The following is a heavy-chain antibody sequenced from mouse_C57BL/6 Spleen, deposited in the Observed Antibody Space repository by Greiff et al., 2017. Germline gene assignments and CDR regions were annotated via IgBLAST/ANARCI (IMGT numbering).Heavy chain of an antibody. CDR1: GYTFTSYW. D-gene: IGHD2-5*01. Sequence: VKLQQPGAELVMPGASVKLSCKASGYTFTSYWMHWVKQRPGQGLEWIGEIDPSDSYTNYNQKFKGKSTLTVDKSSSTAYMQLSSLTSEDSAVYYCARGSNLRYYFDYWGQGTTLTVSS. V-gene: IGHV1-69*01. J-gene: IGHJ2*01. CDR2: IDPSDSYT. CDR3: ARGSNLRYYFDY.